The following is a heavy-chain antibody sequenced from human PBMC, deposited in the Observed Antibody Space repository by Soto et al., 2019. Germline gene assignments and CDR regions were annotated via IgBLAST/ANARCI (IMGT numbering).Heavy chain of an antibody. J-gene: IGHJ4*02. Sequence: GGSLRLSCAASGFTFADYAMHWVRQAPGKGLEWVSGISWNSGSIGYADSVKGRFTISRDNAKNSLYLQMNSLRAEDTALYYCAKDIEDSSGYYFDYWGQGTLVTVSS. CDR3: AKDIEDSSGYYFDY. CDR2: ISWNSGSI. D-gene: IGHD3-22*01. CDR1: GFTFADYA. V-gene: IGHV3-9*01.